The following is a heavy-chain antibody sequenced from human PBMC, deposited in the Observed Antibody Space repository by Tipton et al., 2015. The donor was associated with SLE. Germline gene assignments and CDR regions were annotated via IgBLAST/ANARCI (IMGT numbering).Heavy chain of an antibody. J-gene: IGHJ4*02. D-gene: IGHD2-21*01. CDR2: INGDGSTT. Sequence: SLRLSCAASGFTFSNYWMHWVRQAPGKGLVWVSCINGDGSTTNNADSVRGRFTISRDNAKNTLFLQMDSLRAEDTAVYYCARDQIADPYWGQGTLVTVSA. CDR3: ARDQIADPY. CDR1: GFTFSNYW. V-gene: IGHV3-74*01.